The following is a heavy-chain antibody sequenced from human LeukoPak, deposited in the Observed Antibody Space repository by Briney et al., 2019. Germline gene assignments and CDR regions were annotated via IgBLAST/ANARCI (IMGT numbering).Heavy chain of an antibody. V-gene: IGHV1-18*01. CDR1: GYTFTSYG. CDR3: ARGLGATNVDGEFDY. D-gene: IGHD1-26*01. J-gene: IGHJ4*02. CDR2: ISAYNGNT. Sequence: ASVKVSCKASGYTFTSYGISWVRQAPGQGLEWMGWISAYNGNTNYAQKLQGRVTMTTDTFTSTAYMELRSLRSDDTAVYYCARGLGATNVDGEFDYWGQGTLVTVSS.